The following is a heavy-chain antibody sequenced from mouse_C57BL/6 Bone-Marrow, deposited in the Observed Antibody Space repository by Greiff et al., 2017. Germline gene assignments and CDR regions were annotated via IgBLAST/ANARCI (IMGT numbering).Heavy chain of an antibody. Sequence: VQLQQSGPELVKPGASVKMSCKASGYTFTDYNMHWVKQSHGKSLEWIGYINPNNGGTSYNQKFKGQATLTVNKSSSTAYMELRSLTSEDSAVYYCAITTVVEGGYFDVWGTGTTVTVSS. CDR3: AITTVVEGGYFDV. V-gene: IGHV1-22*01. D-gene: IGHD1-1*01. CDR1: GYTFTDYN. CDR2: INPNNGGT. J-gene: IGHJ1*03.